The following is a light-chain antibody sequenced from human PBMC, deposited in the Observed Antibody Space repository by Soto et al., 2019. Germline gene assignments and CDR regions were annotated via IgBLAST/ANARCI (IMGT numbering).Light chain of an antibody. CDR2: DVS. CDR3: SSYSSSSTYV. CDR1: ISDVGGYKY. Sequence: QSALTQPASVSGSPGQSITISCTVTISDVGGYKYVSWYQQHPGKAPKLMIFDVSNRPSGVSNRFSGSKSGYTASLTISGLQAGDEADYYCSSYSSSSTYVFGTGTKVTVL. V-gene: IGLV2-14*03. J-gene: IGLJ1*01.